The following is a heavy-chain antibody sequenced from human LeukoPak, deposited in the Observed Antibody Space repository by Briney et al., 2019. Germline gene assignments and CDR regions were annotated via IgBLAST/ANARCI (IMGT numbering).Heavy chain of an antibody. Sequence: NPSETLSLTCTVSGASISSDDYYWGWIRQSPGKGLEWIASVSYSGTVYYNPSLESRVTISVDTSKNQFSLKLSSVTAADAAVYYCARVGVGRHVFDYWGQGTLVTVSS. CDR2: VSYSGTV. V-gene: IGHV4-39*07. CDR1: GASISSDDYY. D-gene: IGHD2-2*01. CDR3: ARVGVGRHVFDY. J-gene: IGHJ4*02.